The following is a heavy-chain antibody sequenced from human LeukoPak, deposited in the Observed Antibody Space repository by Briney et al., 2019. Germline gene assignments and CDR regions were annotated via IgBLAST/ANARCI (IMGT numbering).Heavy chain of an antibody. D-gene: IGHD4-23*01. V-gene: IGHV4-59*08. CDR2: IYYSGST. CDR1: GGSISGYY. Sequence: SETLSLTCSVSGGSISGYYWSWIRQPPGKGLEWIGFIYYSGSTYYNPSLKSRVTISVDTSKNQFSLKLSSVTAADTAVYYCARRGGGGNPTDGAFDIWGQGTMVTVSS. CDR3: ARRGGGGNPTDGAFDI. J-gene: IGHJ3*02.